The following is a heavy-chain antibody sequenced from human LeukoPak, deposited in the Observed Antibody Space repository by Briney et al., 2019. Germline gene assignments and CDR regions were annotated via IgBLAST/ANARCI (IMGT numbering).Heavy chain of an antibody. CDR3: AKESGTYRPFDY. CDR1: GFTFSSYA. CDR2: ISGSGAST. J-gene: IGHJ4*02. V-gene: IGHV3-23*01. Sequence: GGSLRLSCAASGFTFSSYAMSWVRQAPGKGLEWVSAISGSGASTYQADSVRGRFTISRDNSKNTLYLQMSSLRAEDMAVYYCAKESGTYRPFDYWGQGTLVTVSS. D-gene: IGHD3-16*02.